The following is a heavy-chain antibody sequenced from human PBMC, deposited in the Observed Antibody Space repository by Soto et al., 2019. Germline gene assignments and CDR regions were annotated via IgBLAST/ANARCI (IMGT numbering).Heavy chain of an antibody. CDR2: ISGSGGST. D-gene: IGHD2-15*01. CDR3: AKALHCSGGSCYLGEY. Sequence: GGSLRLSCAASGFTFSSYAMSWVRQAPGKGLEWVSAISGSGGSTYYADSVKGRFTISRDNSKNTLYLQMNSLRAEDTAVYYCAKALHCSGGSCYLGEYWGQGTLVTVSS. J-gene: IGHJ4*02. V-gene: IGHV3-23*01. CDR1: GFTFSSYA.